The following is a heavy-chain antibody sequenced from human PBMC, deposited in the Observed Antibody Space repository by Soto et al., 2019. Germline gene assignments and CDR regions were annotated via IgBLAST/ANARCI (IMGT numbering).Heavy chain of an antibody. V-gene: IGHV3-30-3*01. D-gene: IGHD5-12*01. CDR1: GFTFSGYA. CDR3: ARARSRWRQVAGLDYFDD. CDR2: ISYDGSNK. J-gene: IGHJ4*02. Sequence: SLRLSCAASGFTFSGYAMPWVRQAPGKGLEWVAVISYDGSNKYYADSVKGLFTISRDNSTSTAYMELSSLRSEDTAVYYCARARSRWRQVAGLDYFDDWGQGTLVTVSS.